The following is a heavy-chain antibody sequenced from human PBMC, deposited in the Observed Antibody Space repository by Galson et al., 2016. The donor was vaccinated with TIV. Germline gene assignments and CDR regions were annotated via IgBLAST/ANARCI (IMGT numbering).Heavy chain of an antibody. J-gene: IGHJ3*02. CDR3: ARDPSPVTTSPFDI. Sequence: SVKVSCKASGYTFTGYYMHWVRQAPGQGLEWMGWINPDSGDTNYSQKFQGRVTMTRDTSINTAYMELSNLQSDDTAVYYCARDPSPVTTSPFDIWGQGTMVTVSS. V-gene: IGHV1-2*02. CDR2: INPDSGDT. D-gene: IGHD4-17*01. CDR1: GYTFTGYY.